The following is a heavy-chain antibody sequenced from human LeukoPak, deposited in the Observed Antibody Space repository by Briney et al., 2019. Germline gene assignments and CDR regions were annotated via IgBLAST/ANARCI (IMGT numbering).Heavy chain of an antibody. Sequence: PSGTLSLTCAVSGGSISSSNWWSWVRQPPGKGLERIGEIYHSGSTNYNTSLKSRVTISVDKSKNQFSLKLSSVTAADTAVYYCARSVGYSSSCPGYWGQGTLVTVSS. CDR1: GGSISSSNW. V-gene: IGHV4-4*02. CDR3: ARSVGYSSSCPGY. D-gene: IGHD6-13*01. J-gene: IGHJ4*02. CDR2: IYHSGST.